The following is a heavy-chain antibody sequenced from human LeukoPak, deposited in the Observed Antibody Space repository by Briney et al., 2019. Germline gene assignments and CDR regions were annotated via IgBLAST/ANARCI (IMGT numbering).Heavy chain of an antibody. D-gene: IGHD2-15*01. CDR1: VGSISSGDYY. V-gene: IGHV4-30-4*01. CDR3: ASSVVAVRFDY. CDR2: IYYSGST. J-gene: IGHJ4*02. Sequence: SETLSLTCAVSVGSISSGDYYWSWIRQPPGKGLEWIGYIYYSGSTYYNPSLKSRVTISVDTSKNQFSLKLSSVTAADTAAYYCASSVVAVRFDYWGQGTLVTVSS.